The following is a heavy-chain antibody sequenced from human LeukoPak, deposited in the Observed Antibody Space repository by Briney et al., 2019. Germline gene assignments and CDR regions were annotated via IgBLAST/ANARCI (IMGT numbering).Heavy chain of an antibody. CDR3: ARDYCSSTSCLFDY. CDR2: INPNSGDT. Sequence: KPGESLKVSCKASGYTFTGYHMHWVRQAPGQGLEWMGRINPNSGDTNYAQKFQGRVTMTRDTSISTAYMELSRLRSDDTAVYYCARDYCSSTSCLFDYWGQGTLVTVSS. J-gene: IGHJ4*02. D-gene: IGHD2-2*01. V-gene: IGHV1-2*06. CDR1: GYTFTGYH.